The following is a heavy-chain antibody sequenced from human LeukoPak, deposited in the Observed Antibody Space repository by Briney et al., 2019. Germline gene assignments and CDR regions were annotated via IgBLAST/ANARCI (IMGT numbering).Heavy chain of an antibody. V-gene: IGHV3-23*01. Sequence: GGSLRLSSAASGFTFSSYAMSWVRQAPGKGLEWVSAISGSGGSTYYADSVKGRFTISRDNSKNTLYLQMNSLRAEDTAVYYCATINPVVPAARVYWGQGTLVTVSS. J-gene: IGHJ4*02. CDR2: ISGSGGST. CDR1: GFTFSSYA. D-gene: IGHD2-2*01. CDR3: ATINPVVPAARVY.